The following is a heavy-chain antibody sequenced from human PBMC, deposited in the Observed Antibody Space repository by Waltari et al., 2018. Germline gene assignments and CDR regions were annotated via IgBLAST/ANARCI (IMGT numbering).Heavy chain of an antibody. J-gene: IGHJ5*02. V-gene: IGHV4-34*01. CDR1: GGSFRGYY. Sequence: QVQLQQWGAGLLKPSATLSLTCAVYGGSFRGYYWSGIRQPPGKGLEWIGEINHSGSTNYNPSLKSRVTISVDTSKNQFSLKLSSVTAADTAVYYCARGKVNWFDPWGQGTLVTVSS. CDR2: INHSGST. CDR3: ARGKVNWFDP.